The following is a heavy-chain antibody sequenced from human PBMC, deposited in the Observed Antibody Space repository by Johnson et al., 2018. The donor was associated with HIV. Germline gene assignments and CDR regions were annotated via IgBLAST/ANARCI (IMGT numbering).Heavy chain of an antibody. V-gene: IGHV3-7*03. CDR2: IKQDGSEK. D-gene: IGHD3-3*01. CDR1: GFTFRSYW. CDR3: AKKFCSGSCSDRHYAAFDA. J-gene: IGHJ3*01. Sequence: VQLVESGGGLVQPGGSLRLSCVVSGFTFRSYWMTWVRQAPGKGLEWVATIKQDGSEKYYVDYVKGRFTISRDNAKNSLYLQMNGLRAEATAVYYCAKKFCSGSCSDRHYAAFDAWGQGTMVAVSS.